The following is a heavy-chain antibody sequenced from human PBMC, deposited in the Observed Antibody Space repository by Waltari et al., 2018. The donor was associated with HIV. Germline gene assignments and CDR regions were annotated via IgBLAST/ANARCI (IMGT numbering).Heavy chain of an antibody. CDR2: IIPGDSDT. D-gene: IGHD2-8*01. CDR3: TKGMYANRDYFDK. V-gene: IGHV5-51*03. CDR1: GYSFGTYW. Sequence: EVQLVQSGAEVIKPGECLKISCEGSGYSFGTYWIGWVGQMLGTGRKWMGIIIPGDSDTKYSSSLQGDVTNSAHKSIRTGYLQWSSLNASDTAIYYGTKGMYANRDYFDKWGQGTLVTVSS. J-gene: IGHJ4*02.